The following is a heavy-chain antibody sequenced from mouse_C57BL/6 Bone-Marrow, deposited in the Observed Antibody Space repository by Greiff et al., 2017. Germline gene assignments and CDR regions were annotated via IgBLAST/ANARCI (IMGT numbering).Heavy chain of an antibody. D-gene: IGHD1-1*01. V-gene: IGHV5-4*01. CDR3: ARGFYDNYFDY. Sequence: EVQVVESGGGLVKPGGSLKLSCAASGFTFSSYAMSWVRQTPEKRLEWVATISDGGSYTYYPDNVKGRFTISRDKAKNNLYLQRGHLKSEDTAMYYCARGFYDNYFDYWGQGTTLTVSS. CDR2: ISDGGSYT. CDR1: GFTFSSYA. J-gene: IGHJ2*01.